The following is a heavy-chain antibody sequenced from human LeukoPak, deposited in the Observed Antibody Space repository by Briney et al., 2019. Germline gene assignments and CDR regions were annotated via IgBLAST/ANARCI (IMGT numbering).Heavy chain of an antibody. Sequence: ASVKVSCKASGYTFTSYYMHWVRQAPGQGLEWMGIINPSGGSTSYAQKFQGRVTITRDTSTSTVYMELSSLRSEATAVYYCARDLSRFLEWLSGWFDLWGQGTLVTVSS. CDR3: ARDLSRFLEWLSGWFDL. J-gene: IGHJ5*02. CDR2: INPSGGST. CDR1: GYTFTSYY. V-gene: IGHV1-46*03. D-gene: IGHD3-3*01.